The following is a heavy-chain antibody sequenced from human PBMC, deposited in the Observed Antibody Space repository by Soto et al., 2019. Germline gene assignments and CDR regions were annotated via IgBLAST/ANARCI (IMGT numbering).Heavy chain of an antibody. D-gene: IGHD6-13*01. CDR1: GYTFTGYY. CDR2: INPNSGGT. J-gene: IGHJ6*02. Sequence: ASVKVSCKASGYTFTGYYMHWVRKAPGQGLEWMGWINPNSGGTNYAQKFQGRVTMTRDTSISTAYMELSRLRSDDTAVYYCAREEYSSSWGLRNYYYGMDVWGQGTTVTRLL. CDR3: AREEYSSSWGLRNYYYGMDV. V-gene: IGHV1-2*02.